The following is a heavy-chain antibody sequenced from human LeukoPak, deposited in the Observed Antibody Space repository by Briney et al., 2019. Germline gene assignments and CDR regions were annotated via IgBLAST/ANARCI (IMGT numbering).Heavy chain of an antibody. CDR3: ARVYCGGDCYSDY. D-gene: IGHD2-21*02. Sequence: GGSLRLSCAASGFTFSSYSMNWVRQAPGKGLESVSYISSSSSTIYYADSVKGRFTISRDNAKNSLYLQMNSLRAEDTAVYYCARVYCGGDCYSDYWGQGTLVTVSS. J-gene: IGHJ4*02. CDR2: ISSSSSTI. V-gene: IGHV3-48*04. CDR1: GFTFSSYS.